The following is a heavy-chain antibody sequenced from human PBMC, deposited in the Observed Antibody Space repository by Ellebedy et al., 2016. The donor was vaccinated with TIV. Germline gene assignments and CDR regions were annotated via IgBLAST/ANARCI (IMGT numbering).Heavy chain of an antibody. V-gene: IGHV4-34*01. Sequence: SETLSLXCAVYGGSFSGYYWSWIRQPPGKGLEWIGEINHSGSTNYNPSLKSRVTISVDTSKNQFSLKLSSVTAADTAVYYCARGSRIVLMVYARKSWFDPWGQGTLVTVSS. CDR2: INHSGST. D-gene: IGHD2-8*01. J-gene: IGHJ5*02. CDR1: GGSFSGYY. CDR3: ARGSRIVLMVYARKSWFDP.